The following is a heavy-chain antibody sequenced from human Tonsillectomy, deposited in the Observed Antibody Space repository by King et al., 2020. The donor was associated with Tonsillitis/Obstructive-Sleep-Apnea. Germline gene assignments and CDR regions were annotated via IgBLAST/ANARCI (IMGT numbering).Heavy chain of an antibody. J-gene: IGHJ2*01. D-gene: IGHD6-6*01. CDR1: GFTFSSYA. CDR2: ISYDGSNK. V-gene: IGHV3-30*01. CDR3: ARDSDAGYSSSSSYWYFDL. Sequence: VQLVESGGGVDQPGRSLRLSCAASGFTFSSYAMHWVRQAPGKGLEWVAVISYDGSNKYYADSVKGRFTISRDNSQNTLYLQKNSLRAEDTAVYYCARDSDAGYSSSSSYWYFDLWGRGTLVTVSS.